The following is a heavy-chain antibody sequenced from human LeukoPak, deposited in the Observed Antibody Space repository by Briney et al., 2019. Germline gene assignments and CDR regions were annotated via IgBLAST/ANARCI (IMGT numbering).Heavy chain of an antibody. CDR3: ARGTAAAGPKYTWFDP. D-gene: IGHD6-13*01. CDR2: MNPNSGNT. Sequence: ASVKVSCKSSGYTFTSYDINWVLQATGQGLEGMGWMNPNSGNTGYAQKFQGRVTITRNTSISTDYMELSSLRSDDTAAYYRARGTAAAGPKYTWFDPWGQGNLVTVSS. J-gene: IGHJ5*02. CDR1: GYTFTSYD. V-gene: IGHV1-8*03.